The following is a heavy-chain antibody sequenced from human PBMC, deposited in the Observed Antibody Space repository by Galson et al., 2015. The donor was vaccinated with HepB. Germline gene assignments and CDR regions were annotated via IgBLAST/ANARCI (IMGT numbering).Heavy chain of an antibody. V-gene: IGHV3-23*01. CDR2: ISGGGAST. CDR1: KFTFSSFA. J-gene: IGHJ4*02. Sequence: SLRLSCAASKFTFSSFAMGWVRQAPGKGLEWVSAISGGGASTYYADSVKGRFTISRDNSKNTLYLQMNSLRAEDTAIYYCAKVRADTAMVTGLSEMNYYFDYWGQGTLVTVSS. CDR3: AKVRADTAMVTGLSEMNYYFDY. D-gene: IGHD5-18*01.